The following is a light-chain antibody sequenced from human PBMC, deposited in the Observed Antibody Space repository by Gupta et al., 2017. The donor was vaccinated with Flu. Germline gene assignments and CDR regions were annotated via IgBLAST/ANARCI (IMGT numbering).Light chain of an antibody. CDR3: SSYTSSSTRV. J-gene: IGLJ3*02. V-gene: IGLV2-14*01. CDR2: EFS. CDR1: SSYVGGYNY. Sequence: QPALTQPASVSGSPGQSIPISCTGTSSYVGGYNYVSWYQQHPGKAPKLMIYEFSHRPSGVSNRFSCSKSGNTASLTISGLQAEDEADYYCSSYTSSSTRVFGGGTKLTVL.